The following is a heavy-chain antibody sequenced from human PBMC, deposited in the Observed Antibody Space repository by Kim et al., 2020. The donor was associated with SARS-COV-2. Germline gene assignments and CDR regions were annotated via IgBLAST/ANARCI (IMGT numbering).Heavy chain of an antibody. D-gene: IGHD3-3*01. CDR1: GFTVSSNY. V-gene: IGHV3-66*01. CDR2: IYSGGST. J-gene: IGHJ2*01. CDR3: ARDPSGPYDFWSGYRNWYFDL. Sequence: GGSLRLSCAASGFTVSSNYMSWVRQAPGKGLEWVSVIYSGGSTYYADSVKGRFTISRDNSKNTLYLQMNSLRAEDTAVYYCARDPSGPYDFWSGYRNWYFDLWGRGTLVTVSS.